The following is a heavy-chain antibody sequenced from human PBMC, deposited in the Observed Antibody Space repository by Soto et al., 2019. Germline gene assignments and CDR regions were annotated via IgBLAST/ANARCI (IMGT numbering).Heavy chain of an antibody. CDR3: ARQADFWSGGGGFDP. Sequence: QLQLQESGPGLVKPFETLSLICTVSGGSISSRNYYWGWIRQPPGKGLEWIGSIYYNGFTYYNPSLKSRVTISVDTSKNQFSLRLNSVTAADPAVYYCARQADFWSGGGGFDPWGQGTLVTVSS. D-gene: IGHD3-3*01. CDR1: GGSISSRNYY. V-gene: IGHV4-39*01. CDR2: IYYNGFT. J-gene: IGHJ5*02.